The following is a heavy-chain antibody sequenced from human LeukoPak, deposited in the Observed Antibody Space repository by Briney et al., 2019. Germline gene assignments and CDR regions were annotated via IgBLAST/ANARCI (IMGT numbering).Heavy chain of an antibody. CDR1: GFTFSSYW. J-gene: IGHJ4*02. Sequence: GGSLRLSCAASGFTFSSYWMHWVRQAPGKGLVWVSRINSDETSISYADSVKGRFTISRDNAKNTLYLQMNSLRAEDTAVYYCARAMTTVTTGYYFDYWGQGTLVTVSS. V-gene: IGHV3-74*01. CDR3: ARAMTTVTTGYYFDY. D-gene: IGHD4-17*01. CDR2: INSDETSI.